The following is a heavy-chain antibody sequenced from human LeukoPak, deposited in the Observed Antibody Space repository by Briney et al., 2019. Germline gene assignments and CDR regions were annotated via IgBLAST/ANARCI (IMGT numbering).Heavy chain of an antibody. Sequence: GGSLRLSCAASGFTVSSNYMSGVRQAPGKGLECVSVIYSGGSTYYADSVKGRFTISRDNSKNTLYLQMNSLRAEDTAVYYCARDVRTGYYYYYMDVWGKGTTATVSS. V-gene: IGHV3-66*02. D-gene: IGHD1-1*01. CDR1: GFTVSSNY. CDR3: ARDVRTGYYYYYMDV. CDR2: IYSGGST. J-gene: IGHJ6*03.